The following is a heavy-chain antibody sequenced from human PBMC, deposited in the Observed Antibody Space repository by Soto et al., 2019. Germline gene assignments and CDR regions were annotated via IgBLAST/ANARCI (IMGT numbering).Heavy chain of an antibody. CDR2: IVVGSGNT. J-gene: IGHJ6*02. CDR3: AREYYDTNGSV. D-gene: IGHD3-22*01. V-gene: IGHV1-58*02. Sequence: SVKVSCKASGFTFTSSAMQWVRQARGQRLEWIGWIVVGSGNTNYAQKFQERVTINPDTSKNQFSLLLNSVTPEDTAVYYCAREYYDTNGSVWGQGTTVTVSS. CDR1: GFTFTSSA.